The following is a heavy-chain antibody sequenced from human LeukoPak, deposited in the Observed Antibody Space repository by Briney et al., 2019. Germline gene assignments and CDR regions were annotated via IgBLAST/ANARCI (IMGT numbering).Heavy chain of an antibody. CDR3: ARDVIGYCSSTSCSGWFDP. CDR1: VGSISSYY. CDR2: IYTSGST. J-gene: IGHJ5*02. V-gene: IGHV4-4*07. D-gene: IGHD2-2*01. Sequence: PSGTLSLTCTVSVGSISSYYWSWIRQPAGKGLEWIGRIYTSGSTNYNPSLKSRVTMSVDSSKNQFSLKLSSVIAADTAVDYCARDVIGYCSSTSCSGWFDPWGQGTLVTVSS.